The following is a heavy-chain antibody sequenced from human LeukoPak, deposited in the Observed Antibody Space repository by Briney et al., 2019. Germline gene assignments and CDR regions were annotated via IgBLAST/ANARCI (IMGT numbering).Heavy chain of an antibody. J-gene: IGHJ4*02. CDR1: GGTFSSYA. CDR3: ASSRLWFGELLHIFDY. D-gene: IGHD3-10*01. Sequence: RASVKVSCKVSGGTFSSYAISWVRQAPGQGLEWMGGIIPIFGTANYAQKFQGRVTITADESTSTAYMELSSLRSEDTAVYYCASSRLWFGELLHIFDYWGQGTLVTVSS. V-gene: IGHV1-69*13. CDR2: IIPIFGTA.